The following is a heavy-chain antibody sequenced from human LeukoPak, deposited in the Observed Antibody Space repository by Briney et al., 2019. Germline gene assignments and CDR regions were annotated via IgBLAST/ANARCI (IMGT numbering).Heavy chain of an antibody. D-gene: IGHD1-26*01. J-gene: IGHJ3*02. CDR2: ISYDGSNK. V-gene: IGHV3-30*18. CDR3: AKDRRVGATRDDAFDI. CDR1: GFTFSSYG. Sequence: GGSLRLSCAASGFTFSSYGMPWVRQAPGKGLEWVAVISYDGSNKYYADSVKGRFTISRDNSKNTLYLQMNSLRAEDTAVYYCAKDRRVGATRDDAFDIWGQGTMVTVSS.